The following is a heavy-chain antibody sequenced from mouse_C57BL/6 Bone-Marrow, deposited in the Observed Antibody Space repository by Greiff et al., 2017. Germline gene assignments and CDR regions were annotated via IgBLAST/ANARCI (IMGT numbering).Heavy chain of an antibody. D-gene: IGHD2-5*01. V-gene: IGHV2-9-1*01. CDR2: IWTGGGT. Sequence: QVQLKESGPGLVAPSQSLSITCTVSGFSLTSYAISWVRQPPGKGLEWLGVIWTGGGTDYNAAFMSRLSITKDNSKSQVFFKMNSLQADDTAIYYCAKYSNYVGDYWGQGTSVTVSS. CDR3: AKYSNYVGDY. J-gene: IGHJ4*01. CDR1: GFSLTSYA.